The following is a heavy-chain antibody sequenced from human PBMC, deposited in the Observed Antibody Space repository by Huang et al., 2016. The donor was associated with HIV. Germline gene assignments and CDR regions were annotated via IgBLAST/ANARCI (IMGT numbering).Heavy chain of an antibody. J-gene: IGHJ4*02. CDR3: VRPSGYSTSCGFDS. D-gene: IGHD2-2*01. CDR2: VYPGDSDS. Sequence: EVQLVQSGAEVKKPGESLKISCKASGYTFANFWIGWVRQMPGKGLEWLGIVYPGDSDSRYSPSFQGQVTISADKSITTAYLQWSSLQASDTAVYYCVRPSGYSTSCGFDSWGQGTLITVSS. V-gene: IGHV5-51*01. CDR1: GYTFANFW.